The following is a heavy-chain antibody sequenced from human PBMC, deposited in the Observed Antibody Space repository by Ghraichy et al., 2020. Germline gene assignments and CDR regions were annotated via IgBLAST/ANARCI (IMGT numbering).Heavy chain of an antibody. V-gene: IGHV4-39*01. Sequence: GSLSLTCTVSGGSISSSSYYWGWIRQPPGKGLEWIGSIYYSGSTYYNPSLKSRVTISVDTSKNQFSLKLSSVTAADTAVYYCAGIFGVVVAASGVDYFDYWGQGTLVTVSS. D-gene: IGHD2-15*01. CDR2: IYYSGST. J-gene: IGHJ4*02. CDR1: GGSISSSSYY. CDR3: AGIFGVVVAASGVDYFDY.